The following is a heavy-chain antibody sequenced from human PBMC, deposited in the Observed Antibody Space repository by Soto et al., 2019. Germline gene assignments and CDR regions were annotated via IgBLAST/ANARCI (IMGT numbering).Heavy chain of an antibody. J-gene: IGHJ6*03. CDR1: GFTFSSYA. D-gene: IGHD3-3*01. Sequence: EVQLLESGGGLVQPGGSLRLSCAASGFTFSSYAMSWARQAPGKGLEWVSAISGSGGSTYYADSVKGRFTISRDNSKNTLYLQTNSLRAEDTAVYYCAKGGNDFWSGYYDSYYYYMDVWGKGTTVTVSS. V-gene: IGHV3-23*01. CDR3: AKGGNDFWSGYYDSYYYYMDV. CDR2: ISGSGGST.